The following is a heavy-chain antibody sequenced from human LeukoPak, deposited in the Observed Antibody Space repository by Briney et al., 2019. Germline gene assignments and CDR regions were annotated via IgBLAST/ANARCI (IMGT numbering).Heavy chain of an antibody. J-gene: IGHJ1*01. Sequence: GGSLRLSCAASGFTFSSYAMSWVRQAPGRGLEWVSAISGSGGSTYYADSVKGRFTISRDNSKNTLYLQTNSLRAEDTAVYYCAKAGGVVVPAAISVNFQHWGQGTLVTVSS. CDR1: GFTFSSYA. CDR2: ISGSGGST. CDR3: AKAGGVVVPAAISVNFQH. V-gene: IGHV3-23*01. D-gene: IGHD2-2*01.